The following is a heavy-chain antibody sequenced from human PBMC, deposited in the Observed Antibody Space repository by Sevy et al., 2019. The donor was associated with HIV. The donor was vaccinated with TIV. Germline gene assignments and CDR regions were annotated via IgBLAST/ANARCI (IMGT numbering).Heavy chain of an antibody. V-gene: IGHV3-33*08. Sequence: GESLKISCAASGFIFSTYGMHWVRQAPGKGLEWVALIWYDGSSQYYADSVQGRFTISRDNSKNTLDLQMNSLRAEETAVYYCVSGASIAAAGNFAYWGQGTLVTVSS. CDR3: VSGASIAAAGNFAY. CDR2: IWYDGSSQ. J-gene: IGHJ4*02. D-gene: IGHD6-13*01. CDR1: GFIFSTYG.